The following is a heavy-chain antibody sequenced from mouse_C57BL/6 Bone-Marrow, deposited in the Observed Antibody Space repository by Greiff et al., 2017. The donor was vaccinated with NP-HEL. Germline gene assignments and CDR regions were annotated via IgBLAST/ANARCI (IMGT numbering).Heavy chain of an antibody. CDR2: LSNLAYSI. J-gene: IGHJ1*03. D-gene: IGHD1-1*01. Sequence: EVKVVESGGGLVQPGGSLKLSCAASGFTFSDYGMAWVRQAPRKGPEWVAFLSNLAYSIYYADTVTGRFTISRENAKNTLYLEMSSLRSEDTAMYYCARRGVYYYWYFDVWGTGTTVTVSS. CDR1: GFTFSDYG. CDR3: ARRGVYYYWYFDV. V-gene: IGHV5-15*01.